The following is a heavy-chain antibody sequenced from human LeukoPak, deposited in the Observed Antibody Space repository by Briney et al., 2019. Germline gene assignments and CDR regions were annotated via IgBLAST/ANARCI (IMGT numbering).Heavy chain of an antibody. CDR2: ISYDGSNK. CDR3: AKGGYSSGWYFDY. J-gene: IGHJ4*02. D-gene: IGHD6-19*01. CDR1: GFTFSSDG. V-gene: IGHV3-30*18. Sequence: GGSLRLSCAASGFTFSSDGMHWVRQAPGKGLEWVAVISYDGSNKYYADSVKGRFTISRDNSKNTLYLQMNSLRAEDTAVYYCAKGGYSSGWYFDYCGQGTLVTVSS.